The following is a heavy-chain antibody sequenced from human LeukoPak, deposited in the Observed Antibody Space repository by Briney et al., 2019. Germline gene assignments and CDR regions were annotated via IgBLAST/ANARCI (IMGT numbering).Heavy chain of an antibody. V-gene: IGHV3-21*01. D-gene: IGHD3-3*01. Sequence: TGGSLRLSCAASGSTFSSYSMNWVRQAPGKGLEWVSSISSSSSYIYYADSVKGRFTISRDNAKNSLYLQMNSLRAEDTAVYYCARDETIFGVVIQEYWGQGTLVTVSS. CDR3: ARDETIFGVVIQEY. CDR1: GSTFSSYS. J-gene: IGHJ4*02. CDR2: ISSSSSYI.